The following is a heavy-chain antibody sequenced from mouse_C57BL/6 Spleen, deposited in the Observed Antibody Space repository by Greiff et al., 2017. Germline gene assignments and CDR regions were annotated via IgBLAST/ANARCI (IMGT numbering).Heavy chain of an antibody. CDR3: ARGGLFSFDY. Sequence: EVQGVESGGGLVKPGGSLKLSCAASGFTFSSYAMSWVRQTPEKRLEWVATISDGGSYTYYPDNVKGRFTISRDNAKNNLYLQMSHLKSEDTAMYYCARGGLFSFDYWGQGTTLTVSS. J-gene: IGHJ2*01. CDR2: ISDGGSYT. CDR1: GFTFSSYA. D-gene: IGHD1-1*02. V-gene: IGHV5-4*01.